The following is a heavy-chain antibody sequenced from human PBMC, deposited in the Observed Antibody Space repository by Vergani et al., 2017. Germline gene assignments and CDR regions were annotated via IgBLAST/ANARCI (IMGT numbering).Heavy chain of an antibody. Sequence: EVQLEQSGAAVKKPGESLEISCKGSGYSFSRNWIAWVRERPGQGLEWMGMIYPGDSDTRYSPSFQGQVTISADKSISTAYLQWSSLKASDTAMYYCARLLVGATNTYYYYYGMDVWGQGTTVTVSS. CDR2: IYPGDSDT. V-gene: IGHV5-51*03. D-gene: IGHD1-26*01. CDR3: ARLLVGATNTYYYYYGMDV. J-gene: IGHJ6*02. CDR1: GYSFSRNW.